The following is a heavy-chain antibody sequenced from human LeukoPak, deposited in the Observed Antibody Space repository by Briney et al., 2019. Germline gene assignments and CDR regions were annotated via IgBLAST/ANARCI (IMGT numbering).Heavy chain of an antibody. V-gene: IGHV3-30-3*01. CDR2: ISYDGSNK. Sequence: GGSLRLSCAASGFTFSSYAMHWVRQAPGKGLEWVAVISYDGSNKYYADSVKGRFTISRDNSKNTLYLQMNSLRAEDTAVYYCARDPYDYGDYFTPIEDMDVWGQGTTVTVSS. CDR3: ARDPYDYGDYFTPIEDMDV. J-gene: IGHJ6*02. D-gene: IGHD4-17*01. CDR1: GFTFSSYA.